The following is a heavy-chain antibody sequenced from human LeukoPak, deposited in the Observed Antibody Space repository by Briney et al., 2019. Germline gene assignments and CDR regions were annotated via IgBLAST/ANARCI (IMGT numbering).Heavy chain of an antibody. Sequence: SETLSLTCAVYGGSFSGYYWSWIRQPPGKGLEWIGEINHSGSTNYNPSLKSRVTISVDTSKNQFSLKLSSVTAADTAVYYCARDEVGYNWFDPWGQGTLVTVSS. V-gene: IGHV4-34*01. J-gene: IGHJ5*02. D-gene: IGHD3-16*01. CDR1: GGSFSGYY. CDR3: ARDEVGYNWFDP. CDR2: INHSGST.